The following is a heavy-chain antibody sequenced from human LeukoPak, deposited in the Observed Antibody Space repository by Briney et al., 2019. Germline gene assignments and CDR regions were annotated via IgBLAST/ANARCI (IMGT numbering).Heavy chain of an antibody. CDR2: IWYDGSNK. D-gene: IGHD6-13*01. CDR1: GSTFSSYG. Sequence: PGRSLRLSCAASGSTFSSYGMHWVRQAPGKGLEWVAVIWYDGSNKYYADSVKGRFTISRDNSKNTLYLQMNSLRAEDTAVYYCASCTAAAGAFDYWGQGTLVTVSS. V-gene: IGHV3-33*01. J-gene: IGHJ4*02. CDR3: ASCTAAAGAFDY.